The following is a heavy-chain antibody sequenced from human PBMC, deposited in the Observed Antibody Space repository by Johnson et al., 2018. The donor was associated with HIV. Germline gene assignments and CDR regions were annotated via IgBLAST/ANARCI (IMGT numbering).Heavy chain of an antibody. CDR3: AKDRVEEVVVHDAFDM. Sequence: QMQLVESGGGVVQPGRSLRLSCAASGFTFSSYAMHWVRQAPGKGLEWVAVISYDGSNKYSADSVKGRFTISREHSKKTLYLQMNSLRTEDTAVYYCAKDRVEEVVVHDAFDMWGQGTMVTVSS. CDR1: GFTFSSYA. D-gene: IGHD3-22*01. J-gene: IGHJ3*02. V-gene: IGHV3-30*04. CDR2: ISYDGSNK.